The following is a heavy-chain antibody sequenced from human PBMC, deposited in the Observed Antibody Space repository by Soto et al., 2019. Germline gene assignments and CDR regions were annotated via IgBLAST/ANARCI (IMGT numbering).Heavy chain of an antibody. CDR3: ARPHVKRCRGGSCYSGYYYGMDV. J-gene: IGHJ6*02. V-gene: IGHV1-69*01. CDR2: IIPIFGTA. CDR1: GGTFSSYA. D-gene: IGHD2-15*01. Sequence: QVQLVQSGAEVKKPGSSVKVSCKASGGTFSSYAISWVRQAPGQGLEWMGGIIPIFGTANYAQKFQGRVTITADESTSTAYMGLSSLRSEDTAVYYCARPHVKRCRGGSCYSGYYYGMDVWGQGTTVTVSS.